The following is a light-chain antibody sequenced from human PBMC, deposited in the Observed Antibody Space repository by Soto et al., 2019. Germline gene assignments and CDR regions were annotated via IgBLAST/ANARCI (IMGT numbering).Light chain of an antibody. V-gene: IGLV2-14*01. CDR1: SRDVGGY. CDR2: EVS. CDR3: RSYTSSNTVV. Sequence: QSVLTQPASVSGSPGQSITISCTGTSRDVGGYVSWYQQHPGKAPKLMIYEVSNRPSGVSNRFSGSKSGNTASLTISGLQAEDEADYYCRSYTSSNTVVFGGGPKVTVL. J-gene: IGLJ2*01.